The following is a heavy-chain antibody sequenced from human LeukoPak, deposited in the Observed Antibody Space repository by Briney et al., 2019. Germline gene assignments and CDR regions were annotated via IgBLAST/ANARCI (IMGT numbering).Heavy chain of an antibody. V-gene: IGHV3-53*01. J-gene: IGHJ4*02. CDR3: ARVVLAVAGSSFDY. Sequence: GGSLRLSCAASGFTVSSNYMSWVRQAPGKGLEWVSVIYSGGSTYYADSVKGRFTISIDNSKNTLYLQMNSLIAEDTAVYYCARVVLAVAGSSFDYWGQGTLVTVSS. CDR1: GFTVSSNY. D-gene: IGHD6-19*01. CDR2: IYSGGST.